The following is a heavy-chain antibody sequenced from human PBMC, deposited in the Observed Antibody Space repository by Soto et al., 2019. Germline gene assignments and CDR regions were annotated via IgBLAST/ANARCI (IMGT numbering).Heavy chain of an antibody. CDR2: IYYSGST. CDR1: GGSISSGDYY. Sequence: SETLSLTCTVSGGSISSGDYYWSWIRQPPGKGLEWIGYIYYSGSTYYNPSLKSRVTISVDTSKNQFSLKLSSVTAADTAVYYCARAGYSSSWAHGAYYYYGMDVWGQVTTVTVSS. D-gene: IGHD6-13*01. CDR3: ARAGYSSSWAHGAYYYYGMDV. V-gene: IGHV4-30-4*01. J-gene: IGHJ6*02.